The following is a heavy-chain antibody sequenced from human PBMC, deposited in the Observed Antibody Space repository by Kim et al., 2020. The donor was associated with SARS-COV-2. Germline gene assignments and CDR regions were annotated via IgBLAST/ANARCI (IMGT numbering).Heavy chain of an antibody. J-gene: IGHJ4*02. CDR1: GGTFSSYA. V-gene: IGHV1-69*13. D-gene: IGHD2-15*01. Sequence: SVKVSCKASGGTFSSYAISWVRQAPGQGLEWMGGIIPIFGTANYAQKFQGRVTITADESTSTAYMELSSLRSEDTAVYYCARDGELGYCSGGSCSHYWGQGTLVTVSS. CDR3: ARDGELGYCSGGSCSHY. CDR2: IIPIFGTA.